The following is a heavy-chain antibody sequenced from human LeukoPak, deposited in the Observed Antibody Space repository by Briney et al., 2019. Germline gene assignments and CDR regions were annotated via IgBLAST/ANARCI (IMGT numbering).Heavy chain of an antibody. D-gene: IGHD3-16*02. CDR1: GGSINSGNYY. CDR3: ARLVWGPLHPWNP. CDR2: ISTSGST. J-gene: IGHJ5*02. V-gene: IGHV4-61*02. Sequence: NPSQTLSLTCTVSGGSINSGNYYWSWIRQPAGKGLEWIGRISTSGSTYYNPSLKSRVTISVDTSKNQFSLKLSSVTAADTAVYYCARLVWGPLHPWNPWGQGTLVTVSS.